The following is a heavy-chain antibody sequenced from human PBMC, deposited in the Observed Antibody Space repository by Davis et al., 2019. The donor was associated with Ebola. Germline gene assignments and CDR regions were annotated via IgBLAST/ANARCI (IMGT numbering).Heavy chain of an antibody. CDR2: ISSSSSTI. Sequence: PGGSLRLSCAASGFTFSSYSMNWVRQAPGKGLEWVSYISSSSSTIYYADSVKGRFTISRDNAKNSLYLQMNSLRAEDTAVYYCAKEDLVTTLTPWFDPWGQGTLVTVSS. V-gene: IGHV3-48*01. J-gene: IGHJ5*02. CDR1: GFTFSSYS. D-gene: IGHD4-11*01. CDR3: AKEDLVTTLTPWFDP.